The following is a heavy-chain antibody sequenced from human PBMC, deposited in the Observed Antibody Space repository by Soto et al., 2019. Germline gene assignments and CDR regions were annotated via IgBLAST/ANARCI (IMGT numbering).Heavy chain of an antibody. CDR2: INHSGNT. D-gene: IGHD6-13*01. V-gene: IGHV4-34*01. CDR3: ARHHVRGRTIAGAAEF. J-gene: IGHJ4*02. CDR1: GGSFSGNY. Sequence: PSETLSLTCADYGGSFSGNYWSWIRQPPGKGLEWIGEINHSGNTNYNPSLKSRVTISVDTSKNQLFLNLSSVTAADTAMYYCARHHVRGRTIAGAAEFWGQGTLVTVSS.